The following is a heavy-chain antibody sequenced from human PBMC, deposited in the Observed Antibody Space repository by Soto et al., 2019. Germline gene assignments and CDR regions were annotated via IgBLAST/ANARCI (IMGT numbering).Heavy chain of an antibody. V-gene: IGHV3-23*01. D-gene: IGHD4-17*01. J-gene: IGHJ4*01. CDR3: APTRYDYGDDAVGY. CDR2: ISGSSSTT. CDR1: GFTFNKYA. Sequence: EVQLLEYGGGLVQRGESLRLSCVASGFTFNKYAMTWVRQAPGKGLEWVSSISGSSSTTYYADSLKGRFTISRDNSKNTVYLHMNTLSTEDTAVYYCAPTRYDYGDDAVGYWGQGTLVTVSS.